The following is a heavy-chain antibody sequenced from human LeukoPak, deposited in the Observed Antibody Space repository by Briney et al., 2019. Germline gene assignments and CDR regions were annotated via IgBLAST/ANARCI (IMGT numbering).Heavy chain of an antibody. CDR2: MNPNSGST. CDR3: SRDPLYYYGSGSYVNWFDP. Sequence: ASLKLTCKASGYTFTSYDINWVRQATRQGLGRMGRMNPNSGSTGYDQTFQGRVTMTRNTSINKDYMELSSLRSEDTAVYYCSRDPLYYYGSGSYVNWFDPWGQGTLVTVSS. J-gene: IGHJ5*02. CDR1: GYTFTSYD. D-gene: IGHD3-10*01. V-gene: IGHV1-8*01.